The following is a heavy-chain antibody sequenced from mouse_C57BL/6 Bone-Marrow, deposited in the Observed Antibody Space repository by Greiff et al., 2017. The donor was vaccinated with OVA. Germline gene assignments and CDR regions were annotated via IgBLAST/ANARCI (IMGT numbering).Heavy chain of an antibody. V-gene: IGHV7-3*01. CDR3: AAGSSLYAMDY. CDR1: GFTFTDYY. CDR2: IRNKANGYTT. Sequence: EVHLVESGGGLVQPGGSLSLSCAASGFTFTDYYMSWVRQPPGKALEWLGFIRNKANGYTTEYSASVKGRFTISRDNSQSILYLQMNALRAEDSATYYCAAGSSLYAMDYWGQGTSVTVSS. J-gene: IGHJ4*01. D-gene: IGHD1-1*01.